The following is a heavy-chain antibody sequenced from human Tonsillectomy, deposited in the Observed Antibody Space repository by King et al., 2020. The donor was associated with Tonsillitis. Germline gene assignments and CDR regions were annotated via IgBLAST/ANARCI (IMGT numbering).Heavy chain of an antibody. V-gene: IGHV3-30*04. CDR2: ISYAGTYE. J-gene: IGHJ6*04. Sequence: VPLLASWGGVVQPGTSMRLSCAASGFLFRTSAMPWVRQAPGTGLEWVTAISYAGTYEYYADSVKGRFTISRDNSTNTLYLQMNSRRAEDTAVYSGAREPGRRGEKEGEGDGDDGRDGGGKGTTGT. CDR1: GFLFRTSA. CDR3: AREPGRRGEKEGEGDGDDGRDG. D-gene: IGHD3-16*01.